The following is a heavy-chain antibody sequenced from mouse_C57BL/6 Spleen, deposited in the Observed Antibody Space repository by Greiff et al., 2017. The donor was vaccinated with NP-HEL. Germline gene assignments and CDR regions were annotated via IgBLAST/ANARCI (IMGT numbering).Heavy chain of an antibody. J-gene: IGHJ4*01. V-gene: IGHV1-62-2*01. Sequence: QVQLKESGAELVKPGASVKLSCKASGYTFTEYTIHWVKQRSGQGLEWIGWFYPGSGSIKYNEKFKDKATLTADKSSSTVYMELSRLTSEDSAVYFCARHVYYYGSSYDAMDYWGQGTSVTVSS. CDR1: GYTFTEYT. CDR3: ARHVYYYGSSYDAMDY. CDR2: FYPGSGSI. D-gene: IGHD1-1*01.